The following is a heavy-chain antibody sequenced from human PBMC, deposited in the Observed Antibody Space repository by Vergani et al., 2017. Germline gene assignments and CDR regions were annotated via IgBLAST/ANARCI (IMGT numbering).Heavy chain of an antibody. CDR1: GGSISSYY. J-gene: IGHJ4*02. V-gene: IGHV4-59*01. Sequence: QVQLQESGPGLVKPSETLSLTCTVSGGSISSYYWSWIRQPPGKGLEWIGYIYYSGSTNYNPSLKSRVTISVDTSKNQFSLKLSSVTAADTAVYYCARTYGDYGGGGFDYWGQGTLVTVSS. D-gene: IGHD4-17*01. CDR3: ARTYGDYGGGGFDY. CDR2: IYYSGST.